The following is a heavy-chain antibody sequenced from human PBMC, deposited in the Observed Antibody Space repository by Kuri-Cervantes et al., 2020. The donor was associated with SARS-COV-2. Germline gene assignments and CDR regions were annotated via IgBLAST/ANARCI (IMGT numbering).Heavy chain of an antibody. CDR2: IYYSGST. J-gene: IGHJ4*02. V-gene: IGHV4-59*01. Sequence: GSLRLSCNVSGGSISSYYWSWIRQPPGKGLEWIGYIYYSGSTNYNPSLKSRVTIPVDTSKNQFSLKLSSVTAADTAVYYCASYPLWLRGFDYWGQGTLVTVSS. CDR1: GGSISSYY. D-gene: IGHD5-18*01. CDR3: ASYPLWLRGFDY.